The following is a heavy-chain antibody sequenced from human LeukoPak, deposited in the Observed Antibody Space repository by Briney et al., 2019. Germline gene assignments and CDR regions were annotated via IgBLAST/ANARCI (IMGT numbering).Heavy chain of an antibody. CDR1: GGSISSSSYY. J-gene: IGHJ5*02. CDR2: IYYSGST. V-gene: IGHV4-39*07. D-gene: IGHD6-13*01. Sequence: PSETLSLTCTVSGGSISSSSYYWGWIRQPPGKGLEWIGSIYYSGSTYYNPSLKSRVTISVDTSKNQFSLKLSSVTAADTAVYYCARALSGIAAAGRGWFDPWGQGTLVTVSS. CDR3: ARALSGIAAAGRGWFDP.